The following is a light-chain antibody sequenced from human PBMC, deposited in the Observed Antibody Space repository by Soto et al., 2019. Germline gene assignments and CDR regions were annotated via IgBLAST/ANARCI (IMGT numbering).Light chain of an antibody. CDR3: QQRRSWPPTIT. V-gene: IGKV3-15*01. CDR2: SAS. CDR1: QSISDT. J-gene: IGKJ5*01. Sequence: EIVMTQSPATLSVSPGGRATLSCRTSQSISDTLACYQQKPGQAPRLLIYSASRRATGFPARFSGSGSGTDFTLTISSLEPEDFAVYYCQQRRSWPPTITFGQGTGLEI.